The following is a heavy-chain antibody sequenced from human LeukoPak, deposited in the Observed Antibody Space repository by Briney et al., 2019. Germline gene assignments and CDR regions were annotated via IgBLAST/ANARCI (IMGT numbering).Heavy chain of an antibody. CDR2: VSIGGSFI. J-gene: IGHJ3*02. CDR3: ARGDAFDI. V-gene: IGHV3-21*01. Sequence: GGSLRLSCAASGFTFSSYGMNWVRQAPGKGLEWVSFVSIGGSFIYYADSVKGRFTISRDNAKNSLYLQMNSLRAEDTAVYYCARGDAFDIWGQGTMVTVSS. CDR1: GFTFSSYG.